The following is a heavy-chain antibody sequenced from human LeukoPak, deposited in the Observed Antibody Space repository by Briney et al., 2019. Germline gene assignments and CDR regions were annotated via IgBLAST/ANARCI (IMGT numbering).Heavy chain of an antibody. J-gene: IGHJ4*02. D-gene: IGHD2-15*01. Sequence: GGSLRLSCAVSGFTFSNDWVHWVRQGPGKGLVWISRISSDGTTTDYADSVKGRFTISRDNAKNTLYLQMDSLRAEDTAVYYCAGRWSFDYWGQGALVTVSS. CDR1: GFTFSNDW. CDR2: ISSDGTTT. V-gene: IGHV3-74*01. CDR3: AGRWSFDY.